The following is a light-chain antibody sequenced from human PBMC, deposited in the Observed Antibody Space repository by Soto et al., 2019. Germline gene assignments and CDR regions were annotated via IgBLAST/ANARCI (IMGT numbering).Light chain of an antibody. CDR1: QSVTRSY. J-gene: IGKJ2*01. CDR2: GAS. Sequence: EIVLTQSPDTLSLSPGERATLSCRASQSVTRSYLAWYQQKPGQAPRLLIYGASSRAAGIPDRFSGSGSGTDFTLTISRLESEDFAVYYCQQYGSSPPYTFGQGTKLEIK. CDR3: QQYGSSPPYT. V-gene: IGKV3-20*01.